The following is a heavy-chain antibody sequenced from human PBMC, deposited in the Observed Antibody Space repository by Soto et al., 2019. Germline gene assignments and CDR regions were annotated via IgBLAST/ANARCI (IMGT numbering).Heavy chain of an antibody. V-gene: IGHV1-2*04. CDR3: ARGGYPDYDSSGYYDY. CDR2: INPNSGGT. D-gene: IGHD3-22*01. J-gene: IGHJ4*02. Sequence: ASVKVSCKASGYTFTGYYMHWVRQAPGQGLEWMGWINPNSGGTNYAQKFQGWVTMTRDTSISTAYMELSRLRSDDTAVYYCARGGYPDYDSSGYYDYWGQGTLVTVSS. CDR1: GYTFTGYY.